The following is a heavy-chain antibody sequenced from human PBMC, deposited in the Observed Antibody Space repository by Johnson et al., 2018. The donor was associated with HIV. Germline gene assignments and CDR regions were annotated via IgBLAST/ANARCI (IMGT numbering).Heavy chain of an antibody. V-gene: IGHV3-13*01. J-gene: IGHJ3*02. Sequence: VQLVESGGGLIQPGRSLRLSCAASGFTFSGYGMHWVRQTTGKGLEWVSAIGTAGDTYYPGSVKGRFTISRDNSKNTLYLQMNSLRAEDTAVYYCARERYYDRSGSSAFDIWGQGTMVTVSS. CDR2: IGTAGDT. D-gene: IGHD3-22*01. CDR3: ARERYYDRSGSSAFDI. CDR1: GFTFSGYG.